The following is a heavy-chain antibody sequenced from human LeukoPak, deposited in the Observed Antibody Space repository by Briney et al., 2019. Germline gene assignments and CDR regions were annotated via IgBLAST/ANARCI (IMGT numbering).Heavy chain of an antibody. CDR3: ARTTPDNSEMYN. V-gene: IGHV1-8*03. CDR2: MNPNSGNT. Sequence: ASVKVSCKASGYTFTTYEINWVRQAAGQGLEWMGWMNPNSGNTGYAQKFQGRLTITRDASISTAYMELSSLRSDDTAVYYCARTTPDNSEMYNWGQGTLVTVSS. J-gene: IGHJ4*02. D-gene: IGHD3-22*01. CDR1: GYTFTTYE.